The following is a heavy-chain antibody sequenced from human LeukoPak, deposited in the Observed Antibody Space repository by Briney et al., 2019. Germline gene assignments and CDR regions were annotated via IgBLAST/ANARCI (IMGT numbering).Heavy chain of an antibody. D-gene: IGHD3-9*01. J-gene: IGHJ5*02. CDR2: IYYSGIT. Sequence: SETLSLTCTVSGGSISSGDYYWSWIRQPPGKGLEWIGYIYYSGITNCNPSLKSRLMMSIDTSENRFSLKLSSVIAADTAVYYCAHLGLTYYYISWGRGALVTVSS. CDR3: AHLGLTYYYIS. V-gene: IGHV4-30-4*01. CDR1: GGSISSGDYY.